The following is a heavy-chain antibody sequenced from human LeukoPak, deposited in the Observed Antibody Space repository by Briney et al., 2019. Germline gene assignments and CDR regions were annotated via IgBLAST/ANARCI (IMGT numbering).Heavy chain of an antibody. D-gene: IGHD5-18*01. Sequence: VASVTVSCKACGYTFTGYYMHWVRQAPGKGLEWMGWINPNSGGTNYAQKFQGRVTMTRDTSISTAYMELSRLRCDDTAVYYCARDPPDTAMVRGHNDYWGQGTLVTVSS. CDR1: GYTFTGYY. CDR2: INPNSGGT. V-gene: IGHV1-2*02. CDR3: ARDPPDTAMVRGHNDY. J-gene: IGHJ4*02.